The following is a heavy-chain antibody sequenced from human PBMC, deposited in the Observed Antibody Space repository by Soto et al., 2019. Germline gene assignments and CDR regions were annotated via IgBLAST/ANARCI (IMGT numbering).Heavy chain of an antibody. CDR3: AKGAEDTVVVVAAPMDYLDG. Sequence: GGSLRLSCAASGFTFSSYAMSWVRQAPGKGLEWVSAISGSGGSTYYADSVKGRFTISRDNSKNTLYLQMNSLRAEDTAVYYCAKGAEDTVVVVAAPMDYLDGWGKGTTVTASS. J-gene: IGHJ6*03. CDR2: ISGSGGST. D-gene: IGHD2-15*01. CDR1: GFTFSSYA. V-gene: IGHV3-23*01.